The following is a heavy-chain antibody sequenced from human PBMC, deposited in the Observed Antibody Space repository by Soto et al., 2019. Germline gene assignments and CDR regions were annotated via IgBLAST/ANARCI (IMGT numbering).Heavy chain of an antibody. J-gene: IGHJ5*02. CDR2: ISSSSSYI. Sequence: GGSLRLSCAASGFTFSSYSMNWVRQAPGKGLEWVSSISSSSSYIYYADSVKGRFTISRDNAKNSLYLQMNSLRAEDTAVYYCARDPDYYDSSGYYLNWFDPWGQGTLVTVSS. CDR1: GFTFSSYS. V-gene: IGHV3-21*04. D-gene: IGHD3-22*01. CDR3: ARDPDYYDSSGYYLNWFDP.